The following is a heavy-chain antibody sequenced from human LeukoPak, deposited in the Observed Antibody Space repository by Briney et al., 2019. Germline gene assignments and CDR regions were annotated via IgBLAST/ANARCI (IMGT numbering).Heavy chain of an antibody. Sequence: QPGRSLRLSCAASGFTFSSYAMPWVRQAPGKGLEWVAVISYDGSNKYYADSVKGRFTISRDNSKNTLYLQMNSLRAEDTAVYYCARDFPGGYPDYWGQGTLVTVSS. V-gene: IGHV3-30-3*01. CDR3: ARDFPGGYPDY. CDR2: ISYDGSNK. D-gene: IGHD3-22*01. CDR1: GFTFSSYA. J-gene: IGHJ4*02.